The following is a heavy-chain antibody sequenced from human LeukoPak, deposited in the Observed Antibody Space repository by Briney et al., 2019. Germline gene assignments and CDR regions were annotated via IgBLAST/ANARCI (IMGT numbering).Heavy chain of an antibody. CDR3: ARDAEHCSGSDGPRWFDP. Sequence: SETLSLTCTVSGGSIGSYYWSWIRQPPGKGLEWIGYIGYSGRTNYNPSLKSRVTISVDTSKNQFSLNLRSVTAADTVVYYCARDAEHCSGSDGPRWFDPWGQGTLVTVSS. V-gene: IGHV4-59*01. D-gene: IGHD2-15*01. CDR1: GGSIGSYY. J-gene: IGHJ5*02. CDR2: IGYSGRT.